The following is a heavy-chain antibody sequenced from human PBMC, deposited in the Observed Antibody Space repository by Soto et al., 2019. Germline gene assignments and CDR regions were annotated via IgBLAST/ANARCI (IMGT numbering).Heavy chain of an antibody. CDR1: GCTFRNTG. D-gene: IGHD3-3*01. CDR2: IWYDGSNE. Sequence: QVQLVESGGGVVQAGRFLRLSCAASGCTFRNTGMHWVRQSPGKGLEWVAVIWYDGSNEKYADSVKGRFTITRDNPKNTLFLQMNSLRVEDTAVYYYAREGFWSGSQSPHYRMDVWGQGTTVTVSS. J-gene: IGHJ6*02. CDR3: AREGFWSGSQSPHYRMDV. V-gene: IGHV3-33*01.